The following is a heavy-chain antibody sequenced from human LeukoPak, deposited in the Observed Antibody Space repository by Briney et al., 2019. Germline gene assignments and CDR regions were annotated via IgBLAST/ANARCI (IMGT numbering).Heavy chain of an antibody. CDR2: IKQDGSEK. CDR1: GFTFTTYW. V-gene: IGHV3-7*01. J-gene: IGHJ3*01. Sequence: GGSLRLSCAASGFTFTTYWMSWVRQAPGKGLEWVANIKQDGSEKYYVDSVKGRFTISRDHAKNSLYLQMNSLRAEDTAVYYCAADSEGAFDFLGQGTMVTVSS. CDR3: AADSEGAFDF.